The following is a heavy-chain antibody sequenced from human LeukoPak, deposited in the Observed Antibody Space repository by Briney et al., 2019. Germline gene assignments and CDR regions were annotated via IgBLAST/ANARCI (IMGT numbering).Heavy chain of an antibody. D-gene: IGHD3-10*01. CDR2: VSGSGGST. CDR1: GFTFSTYA. Sequence: GGPLRLSCAASGFTFSTYAMSWVRQAPGKGLEWVSAVSGSGGSTYYADSVKGRFTISRDNSKNTLYLQMNSLRAEDTAVYYCAKIMVPGYYYYYYYMDVWGKGTTVTVSS. J-gene: IGHJ6*03. V-gene: IGHV3-23*01. CDR3: AKIMVPGYYYYYYYMDV.